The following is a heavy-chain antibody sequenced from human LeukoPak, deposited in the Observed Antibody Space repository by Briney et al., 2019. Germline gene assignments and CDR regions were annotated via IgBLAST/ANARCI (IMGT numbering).Heavy chain of an antibody. J-gene: IGHJ6*02. V-gene: IGHV4-59*01. Sequence: SETLSLTCTVSGGSISSYYWSWIRQPPGKGLEWIGYIYYSGSTNYNPSLKSRVTISVDTSKNQFSLKLSSVTAADTAVYYCARLMGMDVWGQGTTVTVSS. CDR1: GGSISSYY. D-gene: IGHD3-16*01. CDR2: IYYSGST. CDR3: ARLMGMDV.